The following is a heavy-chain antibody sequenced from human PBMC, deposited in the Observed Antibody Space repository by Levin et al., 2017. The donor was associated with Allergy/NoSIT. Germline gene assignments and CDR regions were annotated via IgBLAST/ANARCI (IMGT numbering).Heavy chain of an antibody. J-gene: IGHJ4*02. D-gene: IGHD5-18*01. CDR1: EFTSS. CDR2: ISFSSSYI. Sequence: GGSLRLSCAASEFTSSMSWFRTAPGKALEWISAISFSSSYIFHADSVKGRFTVSRDNSKNTLYLQMNSLRPEDTAVYYCAKGGVIQAYSFDSWGQGTLVTVSS. V-gene: IGHV3-23*01. CDR3: AKGGVIQAYSFDS.